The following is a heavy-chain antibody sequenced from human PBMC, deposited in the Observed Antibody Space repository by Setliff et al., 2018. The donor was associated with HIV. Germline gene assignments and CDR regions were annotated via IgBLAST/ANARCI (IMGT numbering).Heavy chain of an antibody. CDR1: GYTFTNYY. J-gene: IGHJ4*02. Sequence: ASVKVSCKTSGYTFTNYYMHWMRQAPGQGLAWMGVVNTVGGGASYAQKFQGRLTVTRDTSTSTVYMELSSLRSEDTAVYYCAREGQVVVTAKGFDYWGLGTLVTVSS. V-gene: IGHV1-46*01. D-gene: IGHD2-15*01. CDR2: VNTVGGGA. CDR3: AREGQVVVTAKGFDY.